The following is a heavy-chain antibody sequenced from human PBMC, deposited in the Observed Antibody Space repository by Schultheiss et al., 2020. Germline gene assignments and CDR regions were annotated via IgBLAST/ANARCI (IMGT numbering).Heavy chain of an antibody. CDR1: GGSISSGGYY. J-gene: IGHJ3*02. Sequence: SETLSLTCTVSGGSISSGGYYWSWIRQPPGKGLEWIGYIYYSGSTYYNPSLKSRVTISVDTSKNQFSLKLSSVTAADTAVYYCASPYGDYEGFDIWGQGTMVTVSS. V-gene: IGHV4-39*01. D-gene: IGHD4-17*01. CDR2: IYYSGST. CDR3: ASPYGDYEGFDI.